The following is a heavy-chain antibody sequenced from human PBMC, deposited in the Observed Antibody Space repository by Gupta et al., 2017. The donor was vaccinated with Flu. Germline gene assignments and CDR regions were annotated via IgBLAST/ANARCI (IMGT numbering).Heavy chain of an antibody. V-gene: IGHV3-33*01. Sequence: QVQLVESGGGVVQPGRSLRLSCAASGFTFSSYGMHWVRQAPGKGLEWVAVIWYDGSNKYYADSVKGRFTISRDNSKNTLYLQMNSLRAEDTAVYYCARDLNVHEGYSGYDGIDYWGQGTLVTVSS. CDR1: GFTFSSYG. CDR2: IWYDGSNK. J-gene: IGHJ4*02. D-gene: IGHD5-12*01. CDR3: ARDLNVHEGYSGYDGIDY.